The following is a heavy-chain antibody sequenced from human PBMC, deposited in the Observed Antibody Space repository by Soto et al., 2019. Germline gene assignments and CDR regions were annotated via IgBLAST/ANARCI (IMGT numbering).Heavy chain of an antibody. V-gene: IGHV3-33*01. CDR1: GFTFKNFS. Sequence: GGSLRLSCAASGFTFKNFSMHWVRQAPGKGLEWVAMIWYDAVGKYYADSVKGRFTISRDHSKNTLSLQMDSLTAEDTAVYYCARDWNAGIFDYWGQGTLVTVSS. J-gene: IGHJ4*02. D-gene: IGHD1-1*01. CDR2: IWYDAVGK. CDR3: ARDWNAGIFDY.